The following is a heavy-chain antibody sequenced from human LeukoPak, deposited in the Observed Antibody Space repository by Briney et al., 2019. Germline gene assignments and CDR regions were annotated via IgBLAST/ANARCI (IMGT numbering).Heavy chain of an antibody. CDR2: ISDTSNT. V-gene: IGHV3-23*01. J-gene: IGHJ4*02. CDR3: TKGVSNKWRGGDS. Sequence: GGSLRLSCAASGFTFSSLAMSWVRQAPGKGLEWVSIISDTSNTYYAGSVRGRFTISRDNPKSTVYLQMNNLGAEDTAVYYCTKGVSNKWRGGDSWGQGTLVIVSS. CDR1: GFTFSSLA. D-gene: IGHD4-11*01.